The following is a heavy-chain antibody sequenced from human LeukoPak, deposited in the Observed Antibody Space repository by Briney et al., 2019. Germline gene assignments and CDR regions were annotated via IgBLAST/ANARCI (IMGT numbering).Heavy chain of an antibody. D-gene: IGHD5-24*01. J-gene: IGHJ6*02. CDR1: GGTFSSYA. CDR2: IIALFGTA. CDR3: ARIRDGYNSYFFYGMDV. V-gene: IGHV1-69*13. Sequence: SVKVSCKASGGTFSSYAISWVRQAPGQGLEWMGGIIALFGTANYAQKFQGRLTITVDESTSTAYMELSSLRSEDTAVYYCARIRDGYNSYFFYGMDVWGQGTTVTVSS.